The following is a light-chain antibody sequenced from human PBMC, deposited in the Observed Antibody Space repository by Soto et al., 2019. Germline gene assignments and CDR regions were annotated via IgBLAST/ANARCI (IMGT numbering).Light chain of an antibody. Sequence: DIQMTQSPSSLSASLGDRVTITCRASRSISNYLKWYQQKSGKVPRLLIYAAASLQPGVPSRFSGTGTGTAFTLTITSLQPEDSATYYCQQSYSVPRFGPGTRVDLK. CDR3: QQSYSVPR. CDR1: RSISNY. J-gene: IGKJ1*01. CDR2: AAA. V-gene: IGKV1-39*01.